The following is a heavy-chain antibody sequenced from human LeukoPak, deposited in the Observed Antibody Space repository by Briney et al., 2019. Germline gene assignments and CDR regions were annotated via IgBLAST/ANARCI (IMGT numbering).Heavy chain of an antibody. V-gene: IGHV1-2*04. CDR1: GYTFTGYY. CDR3: ARGIRYFDWPLDY. CDR2: INPNSGGT. Sequence: AASVKVSCKASGYTFTGYYMHWVRQAPGQGLEWMGWINPNSGGTNYAQKFQGWVTMTRDTSISTAYMELSRLRSDDTAVYYCARGIRYFDWPLDYWGQGTLVTVSS. D-gene: IGHD3-9*01. J-gene: IGHJ4*02.